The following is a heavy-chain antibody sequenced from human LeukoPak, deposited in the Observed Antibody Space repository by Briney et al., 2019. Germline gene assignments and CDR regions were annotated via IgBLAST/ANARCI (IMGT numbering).Heavy chain of an antibody. J-gene: IGHJ5*02. V-gene: IGHV4-59*01. D-gene: IGHD4-23*01. Sequence: PSETLSLTCTVSGGSISSYYWSWIRQPPGKGLEWIGYIYYSGSTNYNPSLKSRVTISVDTSKNQFSLKLSSVTAADTAVYYCARDHGGLHPQNWFDPWGQGTLVTVSS. CDR2: IYYSGST. CDR1: GGSISSYY. CDR3: ARDHGGLHPQNWFDP.